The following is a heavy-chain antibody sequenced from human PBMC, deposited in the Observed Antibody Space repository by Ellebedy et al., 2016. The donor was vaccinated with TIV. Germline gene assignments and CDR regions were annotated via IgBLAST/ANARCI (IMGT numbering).Heavy chain of an antibody. D-gene: IGHD4-11*01. V-gene: IGHV4-39*07. CDR2: IYYSGST. J-gene: IGHJ4*02. CDR1: GGSISSSTYY. CDR3: AREPTVIRALIDY. Sequence: SETLSLXCSVSGGSISSSTYYWGWIRQPPGKGLEWIGSIYYSGSTYYNPSLKSRVTISVDTSKNQFSLKLSSVTAADTAVYYCAREPTVIRALIDYWGQGTLVTVSS.